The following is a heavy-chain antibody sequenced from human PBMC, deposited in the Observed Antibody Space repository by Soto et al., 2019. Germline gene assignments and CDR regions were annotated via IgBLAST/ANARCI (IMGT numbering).Heavy chain of an antibody. CDR1: GYTFTSYA. D-gene: IGHD2-15*01. CDR3: ASGVDAGAAFDI. CDR2: INAGNGNT. V-gene: IGHV1-3*01. Sequence: QVQLVQSGAEVKKPGASVKVSCKASGYTFTSYAMHWVRQAPGQRLEWMGWINAGNGNTKYSQKFQGRVTITRHTSASTAYMELSSLRSEDTAVYYCASGVDAGAAFDIWGQGTMVTVSS. J-gene: IGHJ3*02.